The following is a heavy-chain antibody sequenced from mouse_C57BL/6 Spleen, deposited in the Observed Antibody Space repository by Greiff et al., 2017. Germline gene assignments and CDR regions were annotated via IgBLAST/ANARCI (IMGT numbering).Heavy chain of an antibody. J-gene: IGHJ4*01. CDR2: ISYSGST. CDR3: ARGGMDY. V-gene: IGHV3-1*01. Sequence: EVQLQESGPGMVKPSQSLSLTCTVTGYSITSGYEWNWIRHFPGNKLEWMGYISYSGSTNYNPSRKRRISITHDTSKNHFFLKLNSVTTEDTATYYCARGGMDYWGQGTSVTVSS. CDR1: GYSITSGYE.